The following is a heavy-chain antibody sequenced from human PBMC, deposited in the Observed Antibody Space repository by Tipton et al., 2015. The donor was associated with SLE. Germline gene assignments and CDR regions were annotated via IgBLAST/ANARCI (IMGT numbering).Heavy chain of an antibody. CDR1: GGSISSHY. CDR3: ARVGPSDSSLGY. V-gene: IGHV4-59*11. Sequence: TLSLTCTVSGGSISSHYWSWIRQPPGKGLEWIGYIYYSGSTNYNPSLKSRVTISVDTSKNQFSLKLSSVTAADTAVYYCARVGPSDSSLGYWGQGTLVTVSS. J-gene: IGHJ4*02. CDR2: IYYSGST. D-gene: IGHD6-13*01.